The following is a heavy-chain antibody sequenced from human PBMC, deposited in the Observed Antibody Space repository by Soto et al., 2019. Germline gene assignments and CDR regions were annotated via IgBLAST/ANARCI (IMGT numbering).Heavy chain of an antibody. J-gene: IGHJ4*02. Sequence: SCKASGYTFTSYDINWVRQAPGKGLEWVSTVSVSGGTTYYADSLKGRFTISRDNSKKTVYLQMNRLRADDTAIYYCAKGLYYYDSSGYRLFDYWGQGTLVTVSS. V-gene: IGHV3-23*01. CDR3: AKGLYYYDSSGYRLFDY. CDR1: GYTFTSYD. CDR2: VSVSGGTT. D-gene: IGHD3-22*01.